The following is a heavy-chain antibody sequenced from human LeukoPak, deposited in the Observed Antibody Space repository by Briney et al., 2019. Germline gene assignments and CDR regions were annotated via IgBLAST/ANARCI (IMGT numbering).Heavy chain of an antibody. V-gene: IGHV3-15*01. CDR1: GFTFPNAW. J-gene: IGHJ4*02. CDR2: IKSRGNGGTT. D-gene: IGHD2-15*01. CDR3: LADTPDIDCDPFDY. Sequence: GGSLRLSCAASGFTFPNAWMSWVRQAPGKGLEWVAHIKSRGNGGTTEYAAPVKGRFTISRDDSKDTLYLQMNSLKIEDTAIYYCLADTPDIDCDPFDYWGQGTLVTVSS.